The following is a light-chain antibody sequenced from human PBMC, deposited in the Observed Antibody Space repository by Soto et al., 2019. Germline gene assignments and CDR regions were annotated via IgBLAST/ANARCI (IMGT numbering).Light chain of an antibody. CDR2: AAS. J-gene: IGKJ2*01. Sequence: DIQMTQSPSSLSASVGDRVTITCRASQSISNFLNWYQQKPGKPPNLLIYAASNLQSGVPSRFSGSGSGTDFTLTISSLQPEDFATYYCQQSFNTLYTFGQGTKLEIK. CDR3: QQSFNTLYT. CDR1: QSISNF. V-gene: IGKV1-39*01.